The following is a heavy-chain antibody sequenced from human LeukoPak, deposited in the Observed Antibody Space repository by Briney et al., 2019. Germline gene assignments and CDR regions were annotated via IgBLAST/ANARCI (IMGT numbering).Heavy chain of an antibody. CDR2: INPNSGGT. CDR3: ARDLGYSYEVYFDY. V-gene: IGHV1-2*02. CDR1: GYTFTGYY. J-gene: IGHJ4*02. Sequence: ASVKVSCKASGYTFTGYYMHWVRQAPGQGLEWMGWINPNSGGTNYAQKFQGRVTMTRDTSISTAYMELSRLRSDDTAVYYCARDLGYSYEVYFDYWGQGTLVTVSS. D-gene: IGHD5-18*01.